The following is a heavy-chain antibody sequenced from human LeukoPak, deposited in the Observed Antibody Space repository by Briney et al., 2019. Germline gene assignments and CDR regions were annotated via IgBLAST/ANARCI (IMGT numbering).Heavy chain of an antibody. D-gene: IGHD3-10*01. Sequence: GGSLRLSCATSGFTFSTYSMNWVRQAPGKGLKWVSSISSSSSYIYYADSVKGRFTISRDNAKNSLYLQMNRLRAEDTAVYYCARETYYYGSGSYYFDYWGQGTLVTVSS. CDR2: ISSSSSYI. V-gene: IGHV3-21*01. J-gene: IGHJ4*02. CDR3: ARETYYYGSGSYYFDY. CDR1: GFTFSTYS.